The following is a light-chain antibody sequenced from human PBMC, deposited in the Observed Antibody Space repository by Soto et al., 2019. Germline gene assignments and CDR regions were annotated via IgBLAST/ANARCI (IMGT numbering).Light chain of an antibody. V-gene: IGKV3-11*01. CDR2: DAS. J-gene: IGKJ3*01. Sequence: EIVLTQSPATLSLSPGDRATLSCRARQSVSSFLAWYQQIPGQAPRLLIYDASNRATGIPARFSGSRSGTDFTRTISSLEPEDFAVYYCQQSVSWPPQFTFGPGTKVDIK. CDR1: QSVSSF. CDR3: QQSVSWPPQFT.